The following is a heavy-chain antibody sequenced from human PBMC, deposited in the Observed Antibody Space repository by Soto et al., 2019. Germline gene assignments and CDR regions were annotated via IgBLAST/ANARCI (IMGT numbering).Heavy chain of an antibody. CDR2: IYYSGST. CDR1: GGSIGSYY. CDR3: ARDGGVYYGMDV. V-gene: IGHV4-59*01. J-gene: IGHJ6*02. Sequence: QVQLQESGPGLVKPSETLSLTCTVSGGSIGSYYWNWIRQPPGKGLEWIGYIYYSGSTNYNPSLKSRVTISGDTSKNRFSLKLSSVTAADTAVYYCARDGGVYYGMDVWGQGTTVTVSS. D-gene: IGHD3-3*01.